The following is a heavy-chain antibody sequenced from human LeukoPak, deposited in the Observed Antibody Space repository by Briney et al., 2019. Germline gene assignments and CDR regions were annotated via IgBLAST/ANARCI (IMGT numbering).Heavy chain of an antibody. V-gene: IGHV3-20*04. CDR2: INWNGGST. J-gene: IGHJ2*01. CDR3: ARNGRPIVVEWYFDL. CDR1: GGSISSYY. Sequence: ETLSLTCTVSGGSISSYYWSWVRQAPGKGLEWVSDINWNGGSTGYADSVKGRFTISRDNAKNSLYLQMNSLRAEDTALYYCARNGRPIVVEWYFDLWGRGTLVTVSS. D-gene: IGHD3-22*01.